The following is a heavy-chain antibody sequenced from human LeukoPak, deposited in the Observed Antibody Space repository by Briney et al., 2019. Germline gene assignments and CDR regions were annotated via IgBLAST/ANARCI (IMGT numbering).Heavy chain of an antibody. CDR3: ARDHYDILTGFFDY. V-gene: IGHV4-38-2*02. CDR1: GYSIISGYS. D-gene: IGHD3-9*01. CDR2: IYHSGST. Sequence: SETLSLTCTVSGYSIISGYSWEWIRQPPGKGLEWIGSIYHSGSTYYNPSLKSRVAISVDTSKNQFSLKLSSVTAADTAVYYCARDHYDILTGFFDYWGQGTLVTVSS. J-gene: IGHJ4*02.